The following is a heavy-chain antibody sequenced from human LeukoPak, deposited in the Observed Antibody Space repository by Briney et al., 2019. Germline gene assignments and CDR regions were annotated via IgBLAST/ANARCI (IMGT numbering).Heavy chain of an antibody. V-gene: IGHV3-11*01. CDR2: ISGSGSNK. D-gene: IGHD2/OR15-2a*01. CDR3: AKTPSSSMPRTFDY. CDR1: GFPFSDYF. Sequence: GGSLRLSCAVSGFPFSDYFMTWIRQAPGKGLEWVSYISGSGSNKYYADSVKGRFTISRDNSKNTLYLQMNSLRAEDTAVYYCAKTPSSSMPRTFDYWGQGTLVTVSS. J-gene: IGHJ4*02.